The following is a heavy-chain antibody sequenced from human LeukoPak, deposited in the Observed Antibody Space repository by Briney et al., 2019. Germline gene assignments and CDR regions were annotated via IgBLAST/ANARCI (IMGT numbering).Heavy chain of an antibody. D-gene: IGHD1-26*01. CDR2: IIPIFGTA. J-gene: IGHJ6*02. V-gene: IGHV1-69*13. CDR1: GGTFSSYA. Sequence: SVKVSCKASGGTFSSYAISWVRQAPGQGREWMGGIIPIFGTANYAHKFQGRVTITADESTSTAYMELSSLRSEDKAVYYCARDRLVGANYYYYYGMDVWGQGTTVTVSS. CDR3: ARDRLVGANYYYYYGMDV.